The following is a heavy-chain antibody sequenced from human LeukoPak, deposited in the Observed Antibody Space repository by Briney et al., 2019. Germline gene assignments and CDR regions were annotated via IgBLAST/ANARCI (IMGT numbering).Heavy chain of an antibody. D-gene: IGHD1-26*01. CDR3: ASVGIVGAARAFDI. CDR1: GYTFTSYY. Sequence: ASVKVSCKASGYTFTSYYMHWVRQAPGQGLEWMGIINSSGGSTSYAQKFQGRVTMTRDMSTSTVYMELSSLRSEDTAVYYCASVGIVGAARAFDIWGQGTMVTVSS. V-gene: IGHV1-46*01. J-gene: IGHJ3*02. CDR2: INSSGGST.